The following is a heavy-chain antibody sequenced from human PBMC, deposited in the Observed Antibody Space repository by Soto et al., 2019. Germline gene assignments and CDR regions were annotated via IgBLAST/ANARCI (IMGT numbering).Heavy chain of an antibody. Sequence: PSETLSLTCTVSGGSISSGGYYWSWIRQHPGKGLEWIGYIYYSGSTYYNPSLKSRVTISVDTSKNQFSLKLSSVTAADTAVYYCARAKAVAGIWFDPWGQGTLVTVSS. J-gene: IGHJ5*02. V-gene: IGHV4-31*03. CDR2: IYYSGST. CDR1: GGSISSGGYY. CDR3: ARAKAVAGIWFDP. D-gene: IGHD6-19*01.